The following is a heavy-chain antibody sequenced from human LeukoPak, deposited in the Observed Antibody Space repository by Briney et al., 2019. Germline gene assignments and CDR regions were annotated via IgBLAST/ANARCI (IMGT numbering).Heavy chain of an antibody. V-gene: IGHV4-34*01. CDR2: INHSGST. J-gene: IGHJ4*02. CDR1: GGSFSGYY. D-gene: IGHD3-3*01. CDR3: ARHSTFFGVIIIKGRVRGPFDY. Sequence: SETLSLTCAVYGGSFSGYYWSWIRQPPGKGLEWIGEINHSGSTNYNPSLKSRVTISVDTSKNQFSLKLSSVTAADTAVYYCARHSTFFGVIIIKGRVRGPFDYWGQGTLVTVSS.